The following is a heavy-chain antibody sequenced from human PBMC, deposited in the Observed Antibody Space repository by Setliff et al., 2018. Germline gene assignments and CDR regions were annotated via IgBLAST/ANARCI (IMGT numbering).Heavy chain of an antibody. CDR1: GGSISSGGFY. V-gene: IGHV4-61*09. CDR2: FHTGGAT. CDR3: ARESATIGEFPLYYFDK. J-gene: IGHJ4*02. Sequence: PSETLSLTCSVSGGSISSGGFYWSWIRQSAGRGLEWIGHFHTGGATDYNLSLKSRVTISLDSSKNQFSLRLSSVTAADAAVYFCARESATIGEFPLYYFDKWGQGIPVTSPQ. D-gene: IGHD3-10*01.